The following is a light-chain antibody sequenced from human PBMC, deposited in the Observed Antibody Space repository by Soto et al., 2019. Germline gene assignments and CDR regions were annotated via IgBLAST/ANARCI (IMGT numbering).Light chain of an antibody. J-gene: IGKJ2*01. CDR3: QQNYSTPHT. V-gene: IGKV1-39*01. CDR1: QSISSY. CDR2: AAS. Sequence: DIQMTQSPSSLSASVGDRVTITCRASQSISSYLNWYQQKPGKDPKLLIYAASSLQSGVPSRFSGSGSGTDFTLTTSSLQAYILATNYCQQNYSTPHTFGQGTKLEIK.